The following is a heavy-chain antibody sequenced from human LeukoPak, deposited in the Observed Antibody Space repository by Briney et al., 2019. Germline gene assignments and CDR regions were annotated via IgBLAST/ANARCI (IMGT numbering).Heavy chain of an antibody. D-gene: IGHD3-22*01. CDR3: AKDPTVVGPAYYYYYGMDV. Sequence: GGSLRLSCAASGFTFSSYGMHWVRQAPGKGLEWVAVISYDGSNKYYADSVKGRFTISRDNSKNTLYLQMNSLRAEDTAVYYCAKDPTVVGPAYYYYYGMDVWGQGTTVTVPS. CDR2: ISYDGSNK. J-gene: IGHJ6*02. CDR1: GFTFSSYG. V-gene: IGHV3-30*18.